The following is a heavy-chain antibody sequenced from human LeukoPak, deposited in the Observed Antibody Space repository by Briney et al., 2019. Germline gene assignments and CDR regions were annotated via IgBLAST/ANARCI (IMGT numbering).Heavy chain of an antibody. CDR2: INPNSGGT. D-gene: IGHD5-18*01. J-gene: IGHJ6*03. CDR3: ASCGYSYGPLAHYYMDV. Sequence: ASVKVSCKASGYTFTGYYMHWVRQAPGQGLEWMGWINPNSGGTDYAQKFQGRVTMTRDTSISTAYMELSRLRSDDTAVYYCASCGYSYGPLAHYYMDVWGKGTTVTVSS. V-gene: IGHV1-2*02. CDR1: GYTFTGYY.